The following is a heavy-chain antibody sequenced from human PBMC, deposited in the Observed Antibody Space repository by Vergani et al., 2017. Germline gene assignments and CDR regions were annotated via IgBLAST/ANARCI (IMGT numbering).Heavy chain of an antibody. Sequence: EVQLVESGGGLVKPGGSLRLSCAASGFTFSSYSMNWVRQAPGKGLEWVSCISSSSSYIYYADSVKGRFTISRDNAKNSLYLQMNSLRAEDTAVYYCARSTVATYYFSGMDVWGQGTTVTDSS. CDR1: GFTFSSYS. D-gene: IGHD4-17*01. CDR2: ISSSSSYI. V-gene: IGHV3-21*01. CDR3: ARSTVATYYFSGMDV. J-gene: IGHJ6*02.